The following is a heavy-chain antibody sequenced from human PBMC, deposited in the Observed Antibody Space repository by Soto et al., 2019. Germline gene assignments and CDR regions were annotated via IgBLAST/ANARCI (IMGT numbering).Heavy chain of an antibody. CDR1: GFTFSNAW. V-gene: IGHV3-15*01. D-gene: IGHD6-13*01. CDR2: IKSKTDGGTT. J-gene: IGHJ6*02. CDR3: TTGLYSSRNYYYYGMDV. Sequence: GGSLRLSCAASGFTFSNAWMSWVRQAPGKGLEWVGRIKSKTDGGTTDYAAPVKGRFTISRDDSKNTLYLQMNSLKTEDTAVYYCTTGLYSSRNYYYYGMDVWGQGTTVTVSS.